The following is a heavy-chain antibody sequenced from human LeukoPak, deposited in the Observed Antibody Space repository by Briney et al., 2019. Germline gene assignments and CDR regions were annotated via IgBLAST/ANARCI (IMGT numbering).Heavy chain of an antibody. V-gene: IGHV3-30*04. J-gene: IGHJ4*02. D-gene: IGHD3-3*01. CDR2: ISYDGSNK. CDR1: GFTLSSYA. CDR3: ARSFYDFWSGLGEFDY. Sequence: GGPLRLSCAASGFTLSSYAMHWVRQAPGKGLEWVAVISYDGSNKYYADSVKGRFTISRDNSKNTLYLQMNSLRAEDTAVYYCARSFYDFWSGLGEFDYWGQGTLVTVSS.